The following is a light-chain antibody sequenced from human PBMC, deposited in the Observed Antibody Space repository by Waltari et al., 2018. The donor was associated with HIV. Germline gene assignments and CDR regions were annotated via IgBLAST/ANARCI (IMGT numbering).Light chain of an antibody. CDR3: LTYVSDSGTWK. J-gene: IGLJ3*02. CDR2: YVS. V-gene: IGLV2-23*02. CDR1: NIYVGNYNL. Sequence: QSPLTQPASVSGNPGQSVTITCTGTNIYVGNYNLVSWYQQHPGKAPKLLVYYVSKRPSGVSSRFSGSKSGYLASLTISGLLAEDESYYFCLTYVSDSGTWKFGGGTYLTV.